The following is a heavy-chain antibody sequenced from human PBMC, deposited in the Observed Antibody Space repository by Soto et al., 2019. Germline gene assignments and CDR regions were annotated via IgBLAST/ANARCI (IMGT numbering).Heavy chain of an antibody. CDR3: ARGRYGDY. CDR2: ISAHNGNT. Sequence: QVHLVQSGAEVKKPGASVKVSCKASGYTFTSYGITWVRQAPGQGLEWMGWISAHNGNTDYAQKFQGRVSVTRDTSTSTAYMELRSLRSDDTAVYYCARGRYGDYWGQGALVTVSS. V-gene: IGHV1-18*01. D-gene: IGHD1-1*01. CDR1: GYTFTSYG. J-gene: IGHJ4*02.